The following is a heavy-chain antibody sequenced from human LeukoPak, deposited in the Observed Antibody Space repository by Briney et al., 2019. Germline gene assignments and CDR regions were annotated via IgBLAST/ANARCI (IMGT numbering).Heavy chain of an antibody. D-gene: IGHD3-10*01. Sequence: SQTLSLTCTVSGGSISSGGYYWSWIRQPPGKGLEWIGYIYHSGSTYYNPSLKSRVTISVDTSKNQFSLKLSSVTAADTAVYYCARGELRPYGSGYYFDYWGQGTLVTVSS. V-gene: IGHV4-30-2*05. CDR3: ARGELRPYGSGYYFDY. J-gene: IGHJ4*02. CDR2: IYHSGST. CDR1: GGSISSGGYY.